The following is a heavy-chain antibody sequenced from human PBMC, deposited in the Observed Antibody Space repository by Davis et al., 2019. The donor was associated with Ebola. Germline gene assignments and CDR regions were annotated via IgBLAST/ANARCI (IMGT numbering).Heavy chain of an antibody. CDR3: ARERIATRLFDP. D-gene: IGHD6-6*01. CDR2: ISSDSDYI. J-gene: IGHJ5*02. Sequence: GESLKISCAASGFTFSTYSMSWVRQAPGKGLEWVSSISSDSDYIYYADSVKGRFTISRDNSKNTLYLQMNSLRAEDTAVYYCARERIATRLFDPWGQGTLVTVSS. CDR1: GFTFSTYS. V-gene: IGHV3-21*01.